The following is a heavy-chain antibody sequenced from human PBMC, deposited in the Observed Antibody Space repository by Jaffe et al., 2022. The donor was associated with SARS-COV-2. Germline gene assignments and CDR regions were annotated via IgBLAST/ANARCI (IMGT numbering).Heavy chain of an antibody. D-gene: IGHD2-2*01. CDR2: TSGSGEKT. V-gene: IGHV3-23*01. J-gene: IGHJ6*02. Sequence: EVQLLESGGGLVPRGGSLRLSCAASGFTFSSYGMSWVRQAPGKGLEWVSSTSGSGEKTNYIDSVRGRFTISRDNSKNTVHLQMDTLRAEDTAVYYCAKDRAAYCSSSICYYGMDVWGQGTTVTVSS. CDR1: GFTFSSYG. CDR3: AKDRAAYCSSSICYYGMDV.